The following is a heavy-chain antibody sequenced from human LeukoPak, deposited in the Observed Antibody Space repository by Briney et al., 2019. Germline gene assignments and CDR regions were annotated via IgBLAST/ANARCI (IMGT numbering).Heavy chain of an antibody. D-gene: IGHD5-24*01. CDR2: IIPIFGTA. Sequence: GASVTVSCTASGYTFTSYGISWVRQAPGQGLEWMGGIIPIFGTANYAQKFQGRVTITADESTSTAYMELSSLRSEDTAVYYCVRMAPNAEYFQHWGQGTLVTVSS. CDR3: VRMAPNAEYFQH. V-gene: IGHV1-69*13. CDR1: GYTFTSYG. J-gene: IGHJ1*01.